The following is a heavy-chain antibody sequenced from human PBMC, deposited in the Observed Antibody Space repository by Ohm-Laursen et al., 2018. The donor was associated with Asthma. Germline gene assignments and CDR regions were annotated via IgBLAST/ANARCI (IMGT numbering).Heavy chain of an antibody. V-gene: IGHV3-21*01. J-gene: IGHJ6*02. CDR3: ARDRVDIVTTTMNFYYGMDV. CDR1: GYTFSRYS. D-gene: IGHD5-12*01. CDR2: ISTASTFI. Sequence: PRLSCTASGYTFSRYSIHWVRQVPGKGLEWVASISTASTFIYYADSVRGRFTTSRDNAKNSVYLQMNSLRAEDTAVYYCARDRVDIVTTTMNFYYGMDVWGQGTTVTVSS.